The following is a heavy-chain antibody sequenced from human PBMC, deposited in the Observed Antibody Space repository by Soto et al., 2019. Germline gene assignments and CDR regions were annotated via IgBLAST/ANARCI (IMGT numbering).Heavy chain of an antibody. CDR3: ARDQQWLVRFYFDF. J-gene: IGHJ4*02. CDR2: IWYDGSNK. Sequence: GGSLRLSCSASGFTFSSYGMHWVRQAPGKGLEWVAVIWYDGSNKYYADSVKGRFTISRDNSKNTLYLQMNSLRAEDTAVYYCARDQQWLVRFYFDFWGQGTLVTVSS. V-gene: IGHV3-33*01. D-gene: IGHD6-19*01. CDR1: GFTFSSYG.